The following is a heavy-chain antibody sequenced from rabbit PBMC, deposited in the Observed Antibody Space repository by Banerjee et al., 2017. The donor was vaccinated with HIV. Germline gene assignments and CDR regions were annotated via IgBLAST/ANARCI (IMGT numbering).Heavy chain of an antibody. CDR3: ARDPIYDNYGETDL. J-gene: IGHJ6*01. CDR2: IYGGSSGST. Sequence: QSLEESGGDLVKPGASLTLTCTASGFSFSSYYYICWVRQAPGKGLEWIACIYGGSSGSTYYASWAKGRFTISKTSSTTVTLQMTSLTAADTATYFCARDPIYDNYGETDLWGPGTLVTVS. V-gene: IGHV1S40*01. D-gene: IGHD6-1*01. CDR1: GFSFSSYYY.